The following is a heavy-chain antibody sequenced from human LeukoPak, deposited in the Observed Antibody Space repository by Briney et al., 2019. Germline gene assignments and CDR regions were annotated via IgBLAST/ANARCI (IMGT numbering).Heavy chain of an antibody. V-gene: IGHV4-4*07. Sequence: SETLSLTCTVSGGSISSYYWSWIRQPAGEGLEWIGRIHTSGSTNYSPSLKSRVTMSVDTSKNQFSLKLSSVTAADTAVYYCARDRYYYDSSARYFDYWGQGTLVTVSS. CDR1: GGSISSYY. CDR3: ARDRYYYDSSARYFDY. D-gene: IGHD3-22*01. J-gene: IGHJ4*02. CDR2: IHTSGST.